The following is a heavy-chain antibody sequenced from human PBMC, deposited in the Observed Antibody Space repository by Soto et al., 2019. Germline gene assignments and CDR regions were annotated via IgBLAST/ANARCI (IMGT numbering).Heavy chain of an antibody. CDR3: ARVSNVNVYYDFWSRPYYFDS. J-gene: IGHJ4*02. CDR2: ISGYNGNT. Sequence: QVPLEQSGGEVKKPGTSVKVSCKASGYTFTSYGISWVRQAPGQGLEWMGWISGYNGNTNYAQNLQGRVTMTTDTSTSTAYMELRSLRSDVTAVYYCARVSNVNVYYDFWSRPYYFDSWGQGTLVTVSS. CDR1: GYTFTSYG. D-gene: IGHD3-3*01. V-gene: IGHV1-18*01.